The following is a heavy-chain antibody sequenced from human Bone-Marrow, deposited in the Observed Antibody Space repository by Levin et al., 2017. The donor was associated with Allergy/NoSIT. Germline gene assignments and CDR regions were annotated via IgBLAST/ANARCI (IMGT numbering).Heavy chain of an antibody. J-gene: IGHJ5*02. CDR1: GFTFSNYA. V-gene: IGHV3-23*01. CDR2: VSGSGGSI. Sequence: PGGSLRLSCAASGFTFSNYAMSWVRQAPGRGLEWVSAVSGSGGSIYYADSVKGRFTISRDNSKNTLYLQMNSLRAEDTALYYCAKLSCSSTNCNSPPRNWFDPWGQGTLVTVSS. D-gene: IGHD2-2*01. CDR3: AKLSCSSTNCNSPPRNWFDP.